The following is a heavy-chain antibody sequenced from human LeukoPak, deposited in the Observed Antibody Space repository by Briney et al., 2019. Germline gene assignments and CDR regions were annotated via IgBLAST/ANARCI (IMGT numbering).Heavy chain of an antibody. Sequence: GGSLRLSCAASGFTVTTYYMSWVRQAPGKGLEWVSVMYSGGNTDFADSVKGRFTISRDNSKNTLYLQMNSLRAEDTAVYYCASGYGSGSYSYYYGMDVWGQGTTVTVSS. D-gene: IGHD3-10*01. CDR2: MYSGGNT. CDR1: GFTVTTYY. CDR3: ASGYGSGSYSYYYGMDV. J-gene: IGHJ6*02. V-gene: IGHV3-66*01.